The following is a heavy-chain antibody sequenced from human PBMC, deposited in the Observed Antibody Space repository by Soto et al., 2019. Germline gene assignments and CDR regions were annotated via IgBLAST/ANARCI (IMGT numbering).Heavy chain of an antibody. J-gene: IGHJ6*04. CDR3: ARMEYYDFWSGYQPEDV. CDR1: GGSISSYY. Sequence: QVQLQESGPGLVKPSETLSLTCTVSGGSISSYYWSWIRQPPGKGLEWIGYIYYSGSTNYNPSLKRRVTIAVDTSKNQFSLKLSSVTAADTAVYYCARMEYYDFWSGYQPEDVWGKGTTVTVSS. CDR2: IYYSGST. D-gene: IGHD3-3*01. V-gene: IGHV4-59*01.